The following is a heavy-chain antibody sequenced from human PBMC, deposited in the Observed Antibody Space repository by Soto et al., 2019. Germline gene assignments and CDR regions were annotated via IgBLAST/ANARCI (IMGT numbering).Heavy chain of an antibody. CDR1: GGTFSSYA. D-gene: IGHD2-15*01. J-gene: IGHJ6*02. CDR3: ANIVSRPEEYYYYGMDV. Sequence: SVKVSCKASGGTFSSYAISWVRQAPGQGLEWMGGIIPIFGTANYAQKFQGRVTITADESTSTAYMELSSLRSEDTAVYYCANIVSRPEEYYYYGMDVWGQGTTVTVSS. V-gene: IGHV1-69*13. CDR2: IIPIFGTA.